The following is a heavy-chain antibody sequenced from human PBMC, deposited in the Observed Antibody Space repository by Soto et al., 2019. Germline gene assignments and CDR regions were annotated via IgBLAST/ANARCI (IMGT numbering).Heavy chain of an antibody. Sequence: QVQLVQSGAEVKKPGASVKVSCKASGYTFTSYDINWVRQATGQGLEWMGWMNPNSGNTGYAQKFQGRVTMTRNTSISTAYMALSSLRSEDTAVYYCARGGVFFFAAPTNPFDYWGQGTLVTVSS. J-gene: IGHJ4*02. V-gene: IGHV1-8*01. CDR2: MNPNSGNT. CDR3: ARGGVFFFAAPTNPFDY. D-gene: IGHD3-10*01. CDR1: GYTFTSYD.